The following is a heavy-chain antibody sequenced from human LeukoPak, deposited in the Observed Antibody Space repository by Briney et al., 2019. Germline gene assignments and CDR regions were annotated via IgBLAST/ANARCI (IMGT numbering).Heavy chain of an antibody. CDR2: IYYSGST. CDR3: ARRYYDILTGYYAYYYSMDV. D-gene: IGHD3-9*01. J-gene: IGHJ6*02. V-gene: IGHV4-39*01. CDR1: GGSVSSGSYY. Sequence: SETLSLTCTVSGGSVSSGSYYWSWIRQPPGKGLKWIGSIYYSGSTYYNPSLKSRVTISVDTSKNQFSLKLSSVTAADTAVYYCARRYYDILTGYYAYYYSMDVWGQGTTVTVSS.